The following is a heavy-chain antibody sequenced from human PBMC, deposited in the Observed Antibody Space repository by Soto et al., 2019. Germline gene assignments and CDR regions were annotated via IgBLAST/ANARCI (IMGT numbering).Heavy chain of an antibody. J-gene: IGHJ6*02. Sequence: QVHLVESGGGVVQPGTSLRLSCVASGFTFSKYGMHWVRQAPGKGLEWVAILTDDGKEKYYADSVKGRFTISRDNSNNTLFLQMNTLSAEETAVYYCAKVRFALKYYYGLDVWGQGTTVSVSS. V-gene: IGHV3-30*18. CDR1: GFTFSKYG. CDR2: LTDDGKEK. CDR3: AKVRFALKYYYGLDV. D-gene: IGHD3-16*01.